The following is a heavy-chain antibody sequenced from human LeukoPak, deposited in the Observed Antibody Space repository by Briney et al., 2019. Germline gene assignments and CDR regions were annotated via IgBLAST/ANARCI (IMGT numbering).Heavy chain of an antibody. CDR2: ISGSGGST. D-gene: IGHD6-19*01. V-gene: IGHV3-23*01. CDR3: AKGSSGWYLLTTLALGDMDV. Sequence: GGSLRLSRAASGFTFSSYAMSWVRQAPGKGLEWVSAISGSGGSTYYADSVKGRFTISRDNSKNTLYLQMNSLRAEDTAVYYCAKGSSGWYLLTTLALGDMDVWGKGTTVTISS. J-gene: IGHJ6*03. CDR1: GFTFSSYA.